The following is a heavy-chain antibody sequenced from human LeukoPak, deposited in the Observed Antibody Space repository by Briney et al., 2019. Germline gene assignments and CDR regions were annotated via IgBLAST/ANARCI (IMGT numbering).Heavy chain of an antibody. V-gene: IGHV4-30-2*01. CDR2: IYHSGST. CDR1: GDSVSSGGYS. D-gene: IGHD5-12*01. Sequence: SQTLSLTSAVSGDSVSSGGYSWSWIRQPPGKGLEWIGYIYHSGSTYYNPSLKSRVTISVDRSKNQFSLKLSSVTAADTAVYYCAREVAREGWFDPWGQGTLVTVSS. J-gene: IGHJ5*02. CDR3: AREVAREGWFDP.